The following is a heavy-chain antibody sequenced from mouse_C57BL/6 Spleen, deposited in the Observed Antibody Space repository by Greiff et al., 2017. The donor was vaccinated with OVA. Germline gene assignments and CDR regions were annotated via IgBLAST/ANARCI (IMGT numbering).Heavy chain of an antibody. Sequence: QVQLKQPGAELVMPGASVKLSCKASGYTFTSYWMHWVKQRPGQGLEWIGRIDPSDSYTNYNQKFKGKTTLTVDKSSSTAYMQLSSLTSEDSAVYCCALYYGYPMDYWGQGTSVTVSS. CDR2: IDPSDSYT. CDR3: ALYYGYPMDY. V-gene: IGHV1-69*01. CDR1: GYTFTSYW. D-gene: IGHD2-2*01. J-gene: IGHJ4*01.